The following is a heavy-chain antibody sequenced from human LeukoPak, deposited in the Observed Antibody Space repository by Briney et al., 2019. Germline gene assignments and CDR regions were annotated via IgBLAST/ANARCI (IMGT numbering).Heavy chain of an antibody. Sequence: GGSLRLSCAASGFTFSNAWMSWVRLAPGKGLEWVGRVKIKTDGGTIDYAAPVKGRFTISRDDSKNTVYLHMNSLNTDDTAVYYCTTDGGVTLSDTSHWGQGTLVTVSS. CDR2: VKIKTDGGTI. V-gene: IGHV3-15*01. J-gene: IGHJ4*02. CDR1: GFTFSNAW. CDR3: TTDGGVTLSDTSH. D-gene: IGHD2-2*01.